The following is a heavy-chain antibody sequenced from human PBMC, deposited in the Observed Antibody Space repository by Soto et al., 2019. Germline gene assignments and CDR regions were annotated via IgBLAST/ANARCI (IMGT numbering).Heavy chain of an antibody. CDR2: ISSSSSYI. Sequence: GGSLRLSCAASGFTFSSYSMNWVRQAPGKGLEWVSSISSSSSYIYYADSVKGRFTISRDNAKNSLYLQMNSLRAEDTAVYYCARDLRGYCSGGSCSYGMDVWGQGTTVAVSS. D-gene: IGHD2-15*01. J-gene: IGHJ6*02. CDR1: GFTFSSYS. CDR3: ARDLRGYCSGGSCSYGMDV. V-gene: IGHV3-21*01.